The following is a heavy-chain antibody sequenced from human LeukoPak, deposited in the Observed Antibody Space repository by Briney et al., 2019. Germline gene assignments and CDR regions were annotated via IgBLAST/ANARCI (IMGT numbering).Heavy chain of an antibody. V-gene: IGHV3-7*01. CDR1: GFTFSSYW. Sequence: GGSLRLSCAVSGFTFSSYWMNWVRQAPGKGLEWVANIKQDGSEKNYVDSVKGRFTISRDNAKSSLFLQMNDLRAEDTAVYYCAKGGRGDGEVYWGQGTLVTVSS. CDR2: IKQDGSEK. J-gene: IGHJ4*02. CDR3: AKGGRGDGEVY. D-gene: IGHD5-24*01.